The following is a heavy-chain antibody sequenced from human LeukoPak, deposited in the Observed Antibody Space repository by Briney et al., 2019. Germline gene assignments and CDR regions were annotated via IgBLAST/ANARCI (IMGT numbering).Heavy chain of an antibody. J-gene: IGHJ4*02. D-gene: IGHD3-22*01. CDR1: YY. Sequence: YYWSWIRQAPGKGLEWVSYISSSGSFIYYADSVKGRFTISRDNAKNSLYLHMNSLRAEDTALYYCAREPYYDSSGYSPDYWGQGTLVTVSS. V-gene: IGHV3-11*04. CDR3: AREPYYDSSGYSPDY. CDR2: ISSSGSFI.